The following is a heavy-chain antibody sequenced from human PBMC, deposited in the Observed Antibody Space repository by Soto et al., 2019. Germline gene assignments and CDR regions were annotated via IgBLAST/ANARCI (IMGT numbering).Heavy chain of an antibody. D-gene: IGHD3-10*01. CDR3: ARCSPSGFRITMDGSYYYGMDV. CDR2: IIPIFGTA. J-gene: IGHJ6*02. V-gene: IGHV1-69*13. CDR1: GGTFSSYA. Sequence: SVKVSCKASGGTFSSYAISWVRQAPGQGLEWMGGIIPIFGTANYAQKFQGRVTITADESTSTAYMELSSLRSEDTAVYYCARCSPSGFRITMDGSYYYGMDVWGQGTTVTVSS.